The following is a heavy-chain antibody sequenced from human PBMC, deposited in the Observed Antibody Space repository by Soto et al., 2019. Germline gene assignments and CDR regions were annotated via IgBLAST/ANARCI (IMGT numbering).Heavy chain of an antibody. D-gene: IGHD1-26*01. CDR2: IYYSGST. Sequence: QVQLQESGPGLVRPSGTLSLSCAVSGASISSTTSGNWWSWVRQPPGKGLEWIGEIYYSGSTNYNPSLNSRVTMSVDKSKNQFFMKLPSVTAADTAVYYCARMVGATLVDFWGQGTLVTVSS. J-gene: IGHJ4*02. CDR3: ARMVGATLVDF. V-gene: IGHV4-4*02. CDR1: GASISSTTSGNW.